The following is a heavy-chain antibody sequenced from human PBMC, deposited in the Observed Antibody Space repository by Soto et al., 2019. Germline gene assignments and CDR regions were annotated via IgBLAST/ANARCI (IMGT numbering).Heavy chain of an antibody. CDR1: GFSISSYY. CDR3: AGSVAVADGRLLNYYYYGMDV. CDR2: IYYSGST. D-gene: IGHD6-19*01. J-gene: IGHJ6*02. V-gene: IGHV4-59*01. Sequence: THSLTYPFAGFSISSYYLIWLRPPQGKGLEWIGYIYYSGSTNYNPSLKSRVTISVDTSKNQFSLKLSSVTAADTAVYYCAGSVAVADGRLLNYYYYGMDVWGQGPTVNVAS.